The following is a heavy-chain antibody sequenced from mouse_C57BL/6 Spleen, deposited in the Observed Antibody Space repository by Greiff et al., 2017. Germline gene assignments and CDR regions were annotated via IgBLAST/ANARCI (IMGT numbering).Heavy chain of an antibody. CDR2: IDPNSGGT. V-gene: IGHV1-72*01. Sequence: VQLQQPGAELVKPGASVKLSCKASGYTFTSYWMHWVKQRPGRGLEWIGRIDPNSGGTKYNEKFKSKATLTVDKPSSTAYMQLSSLTSEDSAVYYCAREGDISNYVGGYCDYWGQGTTLTVSS. J-gene: IGHJ2*01. D-gene: IGHD2-5*01. CDR1: GYTFTSYW. CDR3: AREGDISNYVGGYCDY.